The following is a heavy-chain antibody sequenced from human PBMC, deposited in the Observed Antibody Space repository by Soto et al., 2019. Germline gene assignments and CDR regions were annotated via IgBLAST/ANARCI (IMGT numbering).Heavy chain of an antibody. V-gene: IGHV4-39*01. CDR2: IYYSGST. CDR1: GGSISSSSYY. J-gene: IGHJ6*02. D-gene: IGHD3-10*01. Sequence: SETLSLTCTVSGGSISSSSYYWGWIRQPPGKGLEWIGSIYYSGSTYYNPSLKSRVNISVDTSKNQFSRKVSFVIAAVTAVYYCARLGGGWFVAYYYYGIDVWGQGTTVTVSS. CDR3: ARLGGGWFVAYYYYGIDV.